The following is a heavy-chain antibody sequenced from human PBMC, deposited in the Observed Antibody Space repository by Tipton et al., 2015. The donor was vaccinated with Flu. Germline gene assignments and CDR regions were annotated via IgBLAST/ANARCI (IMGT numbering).Heavy chain of an antibody. D-gene: IGHD1-26*01. CDR3: ARDHLVGVAGMDV. CDR1: GFTFNTYT. CDR2: ISSSYI. Sequence: SLRLSCAASGFTFNTYTMNWVRQAPGKGLEWVSSISSSYIYYADSVNGRLTISRDNAKNSLYLQISTLRAEDTAVYYCARDHLVGVAGMDVWGQGTTVTVSS. V-gene: IGHV3-21*01. J-gene: IGHJ6*02.